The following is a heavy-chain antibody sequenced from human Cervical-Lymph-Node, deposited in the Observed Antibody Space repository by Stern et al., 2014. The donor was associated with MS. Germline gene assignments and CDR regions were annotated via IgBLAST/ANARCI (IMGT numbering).Heavy chain of an antibody. D-gene: IGHD4-11*01. J-gene: IGHJ4*02. CDR3: ARDDDYTRRAIDY. CDR1: GYTFTYYA. CDR2: ISPYNGNT. Sequence: QVQLVQPGAEVKKPGASVNVSCKTSGYTFTYYAISWIRQAPGQGLEWVGWISPYNGNTNFVQKLQGRVAMTTDTSTSTAYMELRSLRSDDTAVYYCARDDDYTRRAIDYWGQGTLVTVSS. V-gene: IGHV1-18*01.